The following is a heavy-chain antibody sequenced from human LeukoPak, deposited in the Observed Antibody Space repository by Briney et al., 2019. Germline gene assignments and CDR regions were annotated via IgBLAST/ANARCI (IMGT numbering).Heavy chain of an antibody. V-gene: IGHV1-18*01. J-gene: IGHJ4*02. Sequence: GASVKVSCKASGYTFTSYGISWVRQAPGQGLEWMGWISAYNGNTNYAQKLQGRVTMTTDTSTSTAYMELRSLRSDDTAVYYCAGDNPHYYDSSGYYYFDYWGQGTLVTVSS. CDR3: AGDNPHYYDSSGYYYFDY. CDR2: ISAYNGNT. CDR1: GYTFTSYG. D-gene: IGHD3-22*01.